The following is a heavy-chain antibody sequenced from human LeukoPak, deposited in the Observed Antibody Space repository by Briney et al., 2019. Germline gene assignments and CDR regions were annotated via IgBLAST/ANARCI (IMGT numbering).Heavy chain of an antibody. CDR3: ATAARHGDY. D-gene: IGHD6-6*01. CDR1: GGSISSSSYC. V-gene: IGHV4-39*01. CDR2: IYYSGST. Sequence: PSETLSLTCTVSGGSISSSSYCWGWIRQPPGKGLEWIGSIYYSGSTYYNPSLKSRVTISVDTSKNQFSLKLSSVTAADTAVYYCATAARHGDYWGQGTLATVTS. J-gene: IGHJ4*02.